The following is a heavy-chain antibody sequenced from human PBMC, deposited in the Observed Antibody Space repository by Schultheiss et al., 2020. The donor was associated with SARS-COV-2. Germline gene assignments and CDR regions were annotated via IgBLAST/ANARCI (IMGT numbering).Heavy chain of an antibody. CDR1: GFPFTNYW. J-gene: IGHJ4*02. CDR3: ARSSNGTFDH. CDR2: ITGDGSTT. Sequence: GGSLRLSCAASGFPFTNYWMHWVRQAPGKGLVWVSRITGDGSTTNYADSVKGRFTISRDNARNTLHLQMHSLRPEDTAVYFCARSSNGTFDHWGQGTLVTVSS. V-gene: IGHV3-74*01. D-gene: IGHD1-26*01.